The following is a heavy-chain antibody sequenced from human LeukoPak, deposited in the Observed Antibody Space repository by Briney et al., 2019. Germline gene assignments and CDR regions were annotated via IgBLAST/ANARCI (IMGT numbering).Heavy chain of an antibody. Sequence: SETLSLTCTVSRGSISGYYWSWIRQPPGKGLEWIGYIFYSGSTNYNPSLKSRVTISVDTSKNQFSLKLSSVTAADTAVYYCARGEWDLLFDYWGQGTLVTVSS. CDR3: ARGEWDLLFDY. D-gene: IGHD1-26*01. CDR1: RGSISGYY. J-gene: IGHJ4*02. CDR2: IFYSGST. V-gene: IGHV4-59*01.